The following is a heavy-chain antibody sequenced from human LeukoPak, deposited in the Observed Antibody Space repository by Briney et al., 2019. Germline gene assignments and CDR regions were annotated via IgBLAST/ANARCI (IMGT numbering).Heavy chain of an antibody. D-gene: IGHD3-10*01. CDR1: GGTFSSYA. CDR2: IIPIFGTA. Sequence: SVKVSCKASGGTFSSYAISWVRQAPGQGLEWMGGIIPIFGTANYAQKFQGRVAMTRDTSISTAYMELSSLMSDDTAVYYCARAPGAFDIWGQGTTVTVSS. V-gene: IGHV1-69*05. J-gene: IGHJ3*02. CDR3: ARAPGAFDI.